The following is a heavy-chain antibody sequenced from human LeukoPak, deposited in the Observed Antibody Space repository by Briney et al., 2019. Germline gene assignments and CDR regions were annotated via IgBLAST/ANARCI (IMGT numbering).Heavy chain of an antibody. CDR3: ARDKSSGWFWFDH. CDR1: GGSISSYY. CDR2: IYYSGST. D-gene: IGHD6-19*01. Sequence: KPSETLSLTCTVSGGSISSYYWSWIRQPPGKGLEWIGYIYYSGSTNYNPSLKSRVTISVDTSKNQFSLKLSSVTAADTAVYYCARDKSSGWFWFDHWGQGTLVTVSS. J-gene: IGHJ5*02. V-gene: IGHV4-59*01.